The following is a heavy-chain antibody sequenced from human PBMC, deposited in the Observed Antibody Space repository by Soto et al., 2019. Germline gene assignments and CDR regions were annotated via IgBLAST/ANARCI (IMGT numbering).Heavy chain of an antibody. D-gene: IGHD3-16*01. CDR3: ATDANEYLWEYYFDF. J-gene: IGHJ4*02. CDR1: GFSLSSYG. Sequence: PGGSLRLSCAASGFSLSSYGMHWVRQAPAKGLEWVAFISHDGSNDYYADSVKGRYTISRDNSKNTVYLQMNSLRVEDTAVYYCATDANEYLWEYYFDFWGQGTLVTVSS. CDR2: ISHDGSND. V-gene: IGHV3-30*03.